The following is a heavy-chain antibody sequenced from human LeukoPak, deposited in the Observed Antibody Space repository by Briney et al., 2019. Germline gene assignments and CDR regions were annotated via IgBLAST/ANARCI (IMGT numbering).Heavy chain of an antibody. CDR3: AKEGTHYYYDSSGYFDY. V-gene: IGHV3-23*01. CDR1: GFTFDDYV. J-gene: IGHJ4*02. Sequence: GGSLRLSCAASGFTFDDYVMSWVRQAPGKGLEWVSGISGSGGSTYYADSVKGRFTISRDNSKSTLYVQMNSLRAEDTAVYYCAKEGTHYYYDSSGYFDYWGQGTLVTVSS. CDR2: ISGSGGST. D-gene: IGHD3-22*01.